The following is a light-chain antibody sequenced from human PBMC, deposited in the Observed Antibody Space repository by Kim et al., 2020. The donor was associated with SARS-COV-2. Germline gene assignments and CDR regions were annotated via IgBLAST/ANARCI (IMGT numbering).Light chain of an antibody. Sequence: DIQMTQSPSSLAASVGDRVTIACRASQSISTYLNWYQQKPGKAPKLLIYAASTLQSGVPSRFSGSGSGTDFTLTITSLQPEDFATYYCQQSRATPLLTLGGGTKVDIK. CDR3: QQSRATPLLT. CDR2: AAS. V-gene: IGKV1-39*01. J-gene: IGKJ4*01. CDR1: QSISTY.